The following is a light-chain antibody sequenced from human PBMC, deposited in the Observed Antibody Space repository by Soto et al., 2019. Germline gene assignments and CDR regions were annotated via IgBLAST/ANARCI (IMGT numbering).Light chain of an antibody. CDR2: GAS. CDR3: QQYNNWLS. J-gene: IGKJ1*01. V-gene: IGKV3-15*01. CDR1: QSVRSN. Sequence: EIVMTQSPATLSVSPGGRATLCCRASQSVRSNLAWYQQKPGQAPRLLIYGASTRATAIPARFSGSGSGTEFTLTISSLQSEDFAIYYCQQYNNWLSFGQGTKVDIK.